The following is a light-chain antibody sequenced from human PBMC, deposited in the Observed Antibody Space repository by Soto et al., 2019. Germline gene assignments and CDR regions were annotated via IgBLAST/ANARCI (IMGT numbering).Light chain of an antibody. V-gene: IGLV2-23*02. J-gene: IGLJ3*02. Sequence: QSVLPQPAAVSGSPGQSITISCTGTSRDVATYNLVSWYQQRPGTAPQLIIYEVTKRPSGVSTRFSGSQSGNTASLTISGLQADDEADYYCCSRVFGGVTKLTV. CDR3: CSRV. CDR1: SRDVATYNL. CDR2: EVT.